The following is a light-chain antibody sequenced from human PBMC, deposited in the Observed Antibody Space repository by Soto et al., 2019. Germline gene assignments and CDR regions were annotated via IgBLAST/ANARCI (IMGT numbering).Light chain of an antibody. CDR1: SSDVGGYNY. CDR2: VVS. CDR3: QSYSYSLTASV. V-gene: IGLV2-14*01. Sequence: QSVLAQPTSVSGSPGQSIAISCTGTSSDVGGYNYVSWHQQHPGKAPKVLISVVSNRPSGVSNRFSGSKSGNTASLNITGLQAEDEADYYCQSYSYSLTASVFGGGTKLTVL. J-gene: IGLJ3*02.